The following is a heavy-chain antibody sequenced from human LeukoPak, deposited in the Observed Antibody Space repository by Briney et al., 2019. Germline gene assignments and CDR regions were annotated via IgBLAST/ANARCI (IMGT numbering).Heavy chain of an antibody. CDR3: ARDRPGYSSGWYSDY. D-gene: IGHD6-19*01. CDR1: GYTFTGYY. J-gene: IGHJ4*02. V-gene: IGHV1-2*02. Sequence: ASVKVSCKASGYTFTGYYMHWVRRAPGQGLEWMGWINPNSGGTNYAQKFQGRVTMTRDTSISTAYMELSRLRSDDTAVYYCARDRPGYSSGWYSDYWGQGTLVTVSS. CDR2: INPNSGGT.